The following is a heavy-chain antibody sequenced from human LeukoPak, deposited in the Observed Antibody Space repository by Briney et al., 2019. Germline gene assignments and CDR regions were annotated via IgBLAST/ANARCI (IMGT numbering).Heavy chain of an antibody. D-gene: IGHD1-1*01. CDR3: ARDNGGPVDY. V-gene: IGHV4-34*01. CDR2: INHNGST. J-gene: IGHJ4*02. CDR1: GGSFSDYY. Sequence: PSETLSLTCAVYGGSFSDYYWNWIRQPPGKGLEWIGEINHNGSTNYNPPLKSRVTISLDTSKNQFSLTLSSVTAADTAVYYCARDNGGPVDYWGQGTLVTVSS.